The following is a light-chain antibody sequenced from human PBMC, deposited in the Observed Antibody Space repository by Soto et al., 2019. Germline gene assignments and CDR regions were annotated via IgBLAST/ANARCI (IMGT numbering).Light chain of an antibody. V-gene: IGKV3-20*01. CDR3: QQYGSSPAT. J-gene: IGKJ1*01. CDR2: GAS. CDR1: QSVSSSY. Sequence: VLTQSPGTLSLSPGERATLSCRASQSVSSSYLAWYQQKPGQAPRLLIYGASSRAIGIPDRFSGSGSGTDLTLTISRLEPEDFAVYYCQQYGSSPATFGQGTKVDIK.